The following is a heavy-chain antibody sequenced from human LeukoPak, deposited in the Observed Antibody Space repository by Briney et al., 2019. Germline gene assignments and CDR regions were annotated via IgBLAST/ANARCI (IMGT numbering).Heavy chain of an antibody. CDR1: GYTFTDYY. Sequence: EASVKVSCKASGYTFTDYYMHWVRQAPGQGLEWMGWINPNSGGTNYAQKFQVRVTMTRDTSISTAYMELSTLRSDDTAVYYCARDIGFRGVTLYYFDCWGQGTLVTVSS. CDR3: ARDIGFRGVTLYYFDC. CDR2: INPNSGGT. J-gene: IGHJ4*02. V-gene: IGHV1-2*02. D-gene: IGHD3-10*01.